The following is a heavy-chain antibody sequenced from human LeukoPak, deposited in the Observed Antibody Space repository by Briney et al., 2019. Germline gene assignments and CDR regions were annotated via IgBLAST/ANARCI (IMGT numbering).Heavy chain of an antibody. CDR1: GFTFDDYA. D-gene: IGHD3-10*01. CDR2: ISWNSGSI. J-gene: IGHJ6*03. Sequence: PGRSLRLSCAASGFTFDDYAMHWVRQAPGKGLEWVSGISWNSGSIGYADSVKGRFTISRDNPKNTLYLQMNSLRVDDTAVYYCARVYYGSGSLHYYYYYMDVWGKGTTVTISS. CDR3: ARVYYGSGSLHYYYYYMDV. V-gene: IGHV3-9*01.